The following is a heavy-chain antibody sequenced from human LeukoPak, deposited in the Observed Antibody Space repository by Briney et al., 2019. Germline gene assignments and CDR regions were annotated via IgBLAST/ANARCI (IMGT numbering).Heavy chain of an antibody. CDR3: ARGGMVRGVIIDY. D-gene: IGHD3-10*01. V-gene: IGHV3-74*01. J-gene: IGHJ4*02. Sequence: GGSLRLSCAASAFTFSTYWMHWVRQAPGRGMVWVSRTNSDGSSTSYADSVTGRFTISRDNAKITLYLQMNSRRAEDTAVYYCARGGMVRGVIIDYWGQGTLVTVSS. CDR1: AFTFSTYW. CDR2: TNSDGSST.